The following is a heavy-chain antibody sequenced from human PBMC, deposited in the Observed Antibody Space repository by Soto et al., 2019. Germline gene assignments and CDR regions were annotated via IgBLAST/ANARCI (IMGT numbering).Heavy chain of an antibody. Sequence: PGGSLRLSCAASGFTFSTYWMTWARQAPGKGLEWVAHIKPDGSERNYVGSVTGRFTISRDNAKNSLYLQMNSLTAEDTAVYYCARVWSAFDYWGQGALVTVSS. CDR1: GFTFSTYW. V-gene: IGHV3-7*01. J-gene: IGHJ4*02. CDR3: ARVWSAFDY. CDR2: IKPDGSER. D-gene: IGHD2-21*01.